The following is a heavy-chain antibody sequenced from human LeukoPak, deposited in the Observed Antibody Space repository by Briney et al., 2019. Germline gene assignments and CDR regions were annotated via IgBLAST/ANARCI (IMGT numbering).Heavy chain of an antibody. V-gene: IGHV3-21*01. CDR1: GFTFTSYR. D-gene: IGHD1/OR15-1a*01. CDR3: VRELWPRGETTSIGPFDS. Sequence: GGSLRLSCVGSGFTFTSYRMTWVRQAPGKGLEWVSSISARGGSIFYADSVKGRFTVSRDNADKSLSLQMTSLRVEDTAVYYCVRELWPRGETTSIGPFDSWGQGTQVIVSS. CDR2: ISARGGSI. J-gene: IGHJ5*01.